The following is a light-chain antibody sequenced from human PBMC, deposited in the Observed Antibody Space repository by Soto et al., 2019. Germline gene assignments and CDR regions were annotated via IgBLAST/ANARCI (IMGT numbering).Light chain of an antibody. Sequence: EIVMTQSPATLSVSPGERATLSCRASQSVSSNLPWYQQKPGQAPRLLIYGASTRATGIPARFSGSGSGTEFTLTISSLQSEDFAVYYCQQYNNWPPDFGGGTKVEIK. CDR1: QSVSSN. CDR2: GAS. CDR3: QQYNNWPPD. V-gene: IGKV3-15*01. J-gene: IGKJ4*01.